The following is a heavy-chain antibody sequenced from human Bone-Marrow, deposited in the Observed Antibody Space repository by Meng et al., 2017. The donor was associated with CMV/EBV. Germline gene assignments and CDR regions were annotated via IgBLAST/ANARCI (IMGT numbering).Heavy chain of an antibody. Sequence: SETLSLTCTVSGCSISSGYYWGWIRQPPGKGLEWIGSIFHSGSTYYNPSLKSRVTISVDTSKNQFYLKLRSVTAADTAVYYCARDPGDHDFDYWGRGTLVTVSS. CDR1: GCSISSGYY. CDR2: IFHSGST. CDR3: ARDPGDHDFDY. V-gene: IGHV4-38-2*02. J-gene: IGHJ4*02. D-gene: IGHD4-17*01.